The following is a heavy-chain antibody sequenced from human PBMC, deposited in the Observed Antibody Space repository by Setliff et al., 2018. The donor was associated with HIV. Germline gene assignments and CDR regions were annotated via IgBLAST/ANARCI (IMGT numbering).Heavy chain of an antibody. J-gene: IGHJ4*02. CDR1: GDSITHYY. CDR3: ARGYSSSYYFDY. D-gene: IGHD5-18*01. CDR2: IYHHGTT. Sequence: SETLSLTCSVSGDSITHYYWNWIRQPPGKGLEWIGNIYHHGTTYYNPSLKGRVTTSIDTSKNQFSLKLSSVTAADTAVYYCARGYSSSYYFDYWGQGTLVTVSS. V-gene: IGHV4-59*04.